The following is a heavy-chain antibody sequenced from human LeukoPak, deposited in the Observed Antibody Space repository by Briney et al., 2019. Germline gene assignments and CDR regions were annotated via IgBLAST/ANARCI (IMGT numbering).Heavy chain of an antibody. V-gene: IGHV4-34*01. CDR3: ARARDYVWGSYRLDY. J-gene: IGHJ4*02. Sequence: SETLSLTCAVYGGSFSGYYWSWIRQPPGKGLEWIGEIKHSGSTNYNPSLKSRVTISVDTSKNQFSLKLSSVTAADTAVYYCARARDYVWGSYRLDYWGQGTLVTVSS. CDR2: IKHSGST. D-gene: IGHD3-16*02. CDR1: GGSFSGYY.